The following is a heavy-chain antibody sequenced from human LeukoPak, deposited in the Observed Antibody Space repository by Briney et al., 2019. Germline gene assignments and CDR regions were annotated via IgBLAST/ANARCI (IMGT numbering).Heavy chain of an antibody. CDR3: AKRGEVVVPLA. V-gene: IGHV3-23*01. D-gene: IGHD3-22*01. J-gene: IGHJ5*02. CDR1: EFTFSNYA. Sequence: PGGSLRLSCAASEFTFSNYAMSWVRQAPGKGLEWVSAISGSGGSTYYADSVKDRFTISRDNSKNTLYLQMNSLRAEDTAVYYCAKRGEVVVPLAWGQGTLVTVSS. CDR2: ISGSGGST.